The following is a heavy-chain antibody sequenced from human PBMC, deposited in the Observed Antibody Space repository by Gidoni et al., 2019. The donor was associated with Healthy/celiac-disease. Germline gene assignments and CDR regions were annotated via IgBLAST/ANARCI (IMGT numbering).Heavy chain of an antibody. CDR3: AKSALYVLLWFGELDGYFDY. CDR1: GFTFSSYG. J-gene: IGHJ4*02. D-gene: IGHD3-10*01. CDR2: ISYDGSNK. V-gene: IGHV3-30*18. Sequence: QVQLVESAGGVVQPGRSLRLSCPASGFTFSSYGMHGVRQAPGKGLEWVAVISYDGSNKYYADSVKDRFTISRDNSKNTLYLQMNSLRAEDTAVYYCAKSALYVLLWFGELDGYFDYWGQGTLVTVSS.